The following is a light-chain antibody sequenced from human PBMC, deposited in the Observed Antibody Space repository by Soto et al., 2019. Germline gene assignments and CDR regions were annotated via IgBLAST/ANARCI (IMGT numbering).Light chain of an antibody. CDR3: QQRSTWPFT. CDR1: QSISSY. Sequence: EIVLTQSPATLSLSPGERATLSCSASQSISSYLAWYQQKPDQAPRLLIYDASNRATGIPARFSGSGSGTALTLTISSLAPEDFAAYYGQQRSTWPFTFGPGTKVDIK. V-gene: IGKV3-11*01. J-gene: IGKJ3*01. CDR2: DAS.